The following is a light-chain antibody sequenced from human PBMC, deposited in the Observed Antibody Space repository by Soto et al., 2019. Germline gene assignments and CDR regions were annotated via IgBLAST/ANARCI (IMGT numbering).Light chain of an antibody. CDR3: SSYTSDGTLV. CDR1: SSDVGGYNY. J-gene: IGLJ1*01. V-gene: IGLV2-14*01. CDR2: EVS. Sequence: QSALTQPASVSGSPGQSITISCTGTSSDVGGYNYVSWYQQHPGKAPKLMIYEVSNRPSGVSNRFSGSKSGNTASLTISGRQAEDEADYYCSSYTSDGTLVFGTGTKLTVL.